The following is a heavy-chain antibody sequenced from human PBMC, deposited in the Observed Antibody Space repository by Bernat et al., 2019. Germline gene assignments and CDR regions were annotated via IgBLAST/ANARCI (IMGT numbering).Heavy chain of an antibody. Sequence: QGTLRESGPALVKPTQTLTLTCTFAGFSLSTSGMCVSWIRQPPGKALEWLARIDWDDDKYYSTSLKTRLTISKDTSKNQLLLTMTNMDPVDTATYYCSRMEYSSSRRHFDYWGQGTLVTVSS. CDR2: IDWDDDK. CDR1: GFSLSTSGMC. V-gene: IGHV2-70*15. J-gene: IGHJ4*02. CDR3: SRMEYSSSRRHFDY. D-gene: IGHD6-6*01.